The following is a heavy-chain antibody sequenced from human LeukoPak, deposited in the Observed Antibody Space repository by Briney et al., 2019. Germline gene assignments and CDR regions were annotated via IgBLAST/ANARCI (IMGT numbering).Heavy chain of an antibody. D-gene: IGHD4-17*01. V-gene: IGHV4-4*02. J-gene: IGHJ5*02. Sequence: PSGTLSLTCAVSGGSISSSNWWSWVRQPPGKGLEWIGEIYHSGSTNYNPSLKSRVTISVDKSENQFSLKLSSVTAADTAVYYCARYYGDYGYWFDPWGQGTLVTVSS. CDR1: GGSISSSNW. CDR3: ARYYGDYGYWFDP. CDR2: IYHSGST.